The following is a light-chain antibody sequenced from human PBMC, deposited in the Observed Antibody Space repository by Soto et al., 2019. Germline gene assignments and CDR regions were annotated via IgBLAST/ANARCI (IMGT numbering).Light chain of an antibody. J-gene: IGLJ2*01. Sequence: QSVLTQPPSASGSPGQSATISCTGTSSDVGGYNYVSWYQQHPGKAPKLIILEVNKRPSGVPDRFSGSKSGNTASLTVSGLQAEDEADYYCSSYAGSNILLFGGGTKLTVL. CDR1: SSDVGGYNY. CDR2: EVN. CDR3: SSYAGSNILL. V-gene: IGLV2-8*01.